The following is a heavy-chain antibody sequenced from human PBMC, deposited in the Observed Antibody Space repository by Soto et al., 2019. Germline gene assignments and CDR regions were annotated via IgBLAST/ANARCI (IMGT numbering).Heavy chain of an antibody. CDR1: GGSISSTSYY. D-gene: IGHD3-10*01. J-gene: IGHJ6*03. CDR3: ARHGLLKRGVACAIHV. Sequence: PSETVSITCTVSGGSISSTSYYWGWFRQPPGKGMEWIGSIYYSGSTYYNTSLKSRVTISVDTSKNQFSLKLSSVTAADTAVYNWARHGLLKRGVACAIHVWGKGTTRTRS. V-gene: IGHV4-39*01. CDR2: IYYSGST.